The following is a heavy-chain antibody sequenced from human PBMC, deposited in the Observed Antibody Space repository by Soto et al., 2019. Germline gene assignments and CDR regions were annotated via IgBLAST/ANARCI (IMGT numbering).Heavy chain of an antibody. CDR1: GFTFSNAW. Sequence: PGGSLRLSCAASGFTFSNAWMTWVRQAPGKGLEWVGHMKSKTDGGTTDYAAPVKGRFTTSRDDSKNTLYLQMNSLKTEDTAVYYCTTDPATVVTPGIDYWGQGTLVTVSS. CDR2: MKSKTDGGTT. V-gene: IGHV3-15*01. CDR3: TTDPATVVTPGIDY. D-gene: IGHD4-17*01. J-gene: IGHJ4*02.